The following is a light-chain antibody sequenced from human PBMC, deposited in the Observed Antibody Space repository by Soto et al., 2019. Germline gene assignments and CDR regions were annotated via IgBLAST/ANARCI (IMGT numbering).Light chain of an antibody. CDR1: QSIRSN. J-gene: IGKJ4*01. Sequence: EIVMTQSPATLSVSPGERGTLSCRASQSIRSNVAWYQQRPGQAPRLLIYDASSRATGIPDRFSGGGSGTDFTLTISRLEPEDFAVYYCQQFSSYPLTFGGGTKVDI. V-gene: IGKV3-20*01. CDR2: DAS. CDR3: QQFSSYPLT.